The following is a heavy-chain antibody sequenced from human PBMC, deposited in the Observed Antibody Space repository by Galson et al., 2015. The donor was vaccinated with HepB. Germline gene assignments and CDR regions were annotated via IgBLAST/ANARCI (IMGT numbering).Heavy chain of an antibody. CDR2: IYDSGST. CDR1: GGSVSSGGYY. CDR3: AREKFRSFRGVIPSSY. Sequence: TLSLTCTVSGGSVSSGGYYWSWIRQEPGKGLEWIGYIYDSGSTYYNPSLQSRVTISVDTSKNQFSLKLSSVTAADTAVYHCAREKFRSFRGVIPSSYWGQGTLVTVSS. V-gene: IGHV4-31*03. J-gene: IGHJ4*02. D-gene: IGHD3-10*01.